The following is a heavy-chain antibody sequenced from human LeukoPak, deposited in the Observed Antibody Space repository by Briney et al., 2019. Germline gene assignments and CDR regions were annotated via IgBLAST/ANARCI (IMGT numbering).Heavy chain of an antibody. J-gene: IGHJ2*01. CDR1: GFTFSHDW. CDR3: ARERLGDDIYFDL. V-gene: IGHV3-7*01. D-gene: IGHD3-3*01. Sequence: GGSLRLSCTASGFTFSHDWMSWGRQAPGKGLEWVANTKQDGSEKYYVDSVRGRFTISRDNAKNSLFLQMNSLRDEDTAVYFCARERLGDDIYFDLWGRGTLVTVSS. CDR2: TKQDGSEK.